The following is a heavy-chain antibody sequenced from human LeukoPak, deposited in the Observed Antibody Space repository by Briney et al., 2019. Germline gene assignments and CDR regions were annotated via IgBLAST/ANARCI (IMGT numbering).Heavy chain of an antibody. CDR1: GGSISSYY. D-gene: IGHD6-13*01. Sequence: SETLSLTCTVSGGSISSYYWSWIRQPPGKGLEWIGYIYYSGSTNYNPSLKSRVTISVDTSKNQFSLKLSSVTAADTAVYYCARSIAAAWGTREDFDYWGQGTLVTVSS. V-gene: IGHV4-59*01. J-gene: IGHJ4*02. CDR2: IYYSGST. CDR3: ARSIAAAWGTREDFDY.